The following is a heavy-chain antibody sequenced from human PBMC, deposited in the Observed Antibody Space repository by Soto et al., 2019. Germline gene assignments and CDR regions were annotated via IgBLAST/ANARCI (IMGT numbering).Heavy chain of an antibody. J-gene: IGHJ6*02. CDR2: VYYSGST. CDR3: ARDKDDSPGVIHGMDV. Sequence: SETLSLTCTVSGGSLSRYYWSWLRQPPGKGLEWIGYVYYSGSTNYNPSLKSRGTISVDTSKNQFSLNLRYVTAADTAVYYCARDKDDSPGVIHGMDVWGQGTTVIV. V-gene: IGHV4-59*01. D-gene: IGHD2-15*01. CDR1: GGSLSRYY.